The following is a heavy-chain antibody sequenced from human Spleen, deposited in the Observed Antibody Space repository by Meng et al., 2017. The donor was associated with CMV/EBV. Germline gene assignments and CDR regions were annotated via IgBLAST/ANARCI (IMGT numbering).Heavy chain of an antibody. Sequence: LSLTCAASGFTFSSYAMHWVRQAPGKGLEWVSAISGSGGNTYYADSVKGRFTISRDNSKNTLYLQMFSLRGEETAIYFCAKDRRGDYYNHHYGMDVWGQGTTVTVSS. CDR3: AKDRRGDYYNHHYGMDV. D-gene: IGHD4-17*01. J-gene: IGHJ6*02. V-gene: IGHV3-23*01. CDR1: GFTFSSYA. CDR2: ISGSGGNT.